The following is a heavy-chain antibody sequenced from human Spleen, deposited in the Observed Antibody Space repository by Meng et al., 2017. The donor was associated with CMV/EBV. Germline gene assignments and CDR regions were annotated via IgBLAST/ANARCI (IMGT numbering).Heavy chain of an antibody. J-gene: IGHJ4*02. D-gene: IGHD3-22*01. CDR2: IRYDGSNK. CDR1: GFTFSSYD. Sequence: GESLKISCAASGFTFSSYDMHWVRQAPGKGLEWVAFIRYDGSNKYYADSVKGRFTISRDNSKNTLYLQMNSLRAEDTAVYYCARDQPDYYDSSGYDYWGQGTLVTVSS. V-gene: IGHV3-30*02. CDR3: ARDQPDYYDSSGYDY.